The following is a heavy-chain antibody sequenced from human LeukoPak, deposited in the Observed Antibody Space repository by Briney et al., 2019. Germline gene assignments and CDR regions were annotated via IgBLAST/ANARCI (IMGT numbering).Heavy chain of an antibody. CDR2: IWYDGSNK. Sequence: PGRSLRLSCAASGFTFSSYGMHWVRQAPGKGLEWVAVIWYDGSNKYYADSVKGRFTISRDNSKNTLYLQMNSLRAEDTAVYYCARAQALYYYDSSGPTIGYWGQGTLDTVSS. CDR3: ARAQALYYYDSSGPTIGY. V-gene: IGHV3-33*08. D-gene: IGHD3-22*01. J-gene: IGHJ4*02. CDR1: GFTFSSYG.